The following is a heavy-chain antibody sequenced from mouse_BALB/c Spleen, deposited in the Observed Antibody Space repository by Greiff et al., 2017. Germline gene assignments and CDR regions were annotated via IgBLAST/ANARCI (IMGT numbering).Heavy chain of an antibody. J-gene: IGHJ3*01. CDR3: ASYGNLWFAY. CDR1: GFSLTSYG. V-gene: IGHV2-9*02. D-gene: IGHD2-1*01. CDR2: VWAGGST. Sequence: QVQLKESGPGLVAPSQSLSITCTVSGFSLTSYGVHWVRQPPGKGLEWLGVVWAGGSTNYNSALMSRLSISKDNSKSQVFLKMNSLQTDDTAMYYCASYGNLWFAYWGQGTLVTVSA.